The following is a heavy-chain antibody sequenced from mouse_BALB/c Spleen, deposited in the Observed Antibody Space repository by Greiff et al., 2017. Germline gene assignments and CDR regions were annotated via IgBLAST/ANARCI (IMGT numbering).Heavy chain of an antibody. D-gene: IGHD2-1*01. CDR2: INSNGGST. CDR1: GFTFSSYG. J-gene: IGHJ4*01. Sequence: DVKLVESGGGLVQPGGSLKLSCAASGFTFSSYGMSWVRQTPDKRLELVATINSNGGSTYYPDSVKGRFTISRDNAKNTLYLQMSSLKSEDTAMYYCARDGNYPYAMDYWGQGTSVTVSS. V-gene: IGHV5-6-3*01. CDR3: ARDGNYPYAMDY.